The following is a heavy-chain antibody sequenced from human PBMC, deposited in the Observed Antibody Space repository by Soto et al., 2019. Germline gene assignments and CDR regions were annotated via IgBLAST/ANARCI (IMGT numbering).Heavy chain of an antibody. CDR2: ISPSGGST. CDR1: GYTFTNYY. Sequence: ASVKVSCKASGYTFTNYYIHWVRQAPGQGLEWMGVISPSGGSTSYAQKFQGRITMTRDTSTSTVYMEVSSLRSDDTAVYYCAREQWLRAPYYYGMDVWGQGTTVTVSS. D-gene: IGHD5-12*01. J-gene: IGHJ6*02. CDR3: AREQWLRAPYYYGMDV. V-gene: IGHV1-46*01.